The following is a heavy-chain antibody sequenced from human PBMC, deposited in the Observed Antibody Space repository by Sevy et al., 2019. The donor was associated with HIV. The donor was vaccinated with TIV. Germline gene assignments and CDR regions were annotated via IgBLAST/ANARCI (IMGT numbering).Heavy chain of an antibody. CDR2: ISSSSSYI. V-gene: IGHV3-21*01. J-gene: IGHJ5*02. CDR3: ARSLGNYYGSGTYQEDWFDP. Sequence: GGSLRLSCAASGFTFSIYTMNWVRLAPGKGLEWVSSISSSSSYIYYTDSVKGRFSISRDNAKNALFLQMNSLRAEDTAVYYCARSLGNYYGSGTYQEDWFDPWGQGTLVTVSS. CDR1: GFTFSIYT. D-gene: IGHD3-10*01.